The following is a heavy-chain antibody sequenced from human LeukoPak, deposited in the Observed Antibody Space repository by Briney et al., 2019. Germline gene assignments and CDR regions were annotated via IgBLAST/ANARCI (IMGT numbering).Heavy chain of an antibody. Sequence: HTGGSLRLSCAASGFTFSSYAMSWVRQAPGKGLEWVSAISGSGGSTYYADSVKGRFTISRDNSKNTLYLQMNSLRAEDTAVYYCAKDEAMHSYFDYWGQGTLVTVSS. CDR1: GFTFSSYA. D-gene: IGHD3-3*02. CDR3: AKDEAMHSYFDY. V-gene: IGHV3-23*01. CDR2: ISGSGGST. J-gene: IGHJ4*02.